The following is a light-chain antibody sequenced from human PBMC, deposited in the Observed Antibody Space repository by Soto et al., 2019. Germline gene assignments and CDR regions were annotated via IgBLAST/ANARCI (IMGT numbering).Light chain of an antibody. V-gene: IGKV3-20*01. Sequence: EIVLTQSPGTLSLSPGERATLSCRASQTVTSTFLAWYLQKPGQAPRLLIYGASRRATGIPDRFSGSGSGTDFTLTITRLEPEDFAVYYCHQYDSSRTFGQGTKVEMK. J-gene: IGKJ1*01. CDR3: HQYDSSRT. CDR2: GAS. CDR1: QTVTSTF.